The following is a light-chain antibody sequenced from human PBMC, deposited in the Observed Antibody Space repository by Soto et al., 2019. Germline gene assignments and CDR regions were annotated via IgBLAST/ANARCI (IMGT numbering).Light chain of an antibody. CDR3: SSYTSSSTLVV. Sequence: QSVLTQPASVSGPPGQSITISCTGTSSDVGGYNYVSSYQQHPGKAPKLMIYEVSNRPSGVSNRFSGSKSGNTASLTISGLQAEDEADYYCSSYTSSSTLVVFGGGTKFTVL. J-gene: IGLJ2*01. CDR1: SSDVGGYNY. V-gene: IGLV2-14*01. CDR2: EVS.